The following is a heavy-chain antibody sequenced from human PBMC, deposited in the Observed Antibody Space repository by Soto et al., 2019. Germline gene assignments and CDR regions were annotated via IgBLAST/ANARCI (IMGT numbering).Heavy chain of an antibody. CDR3: ARDRSAGCGGDCGLDC. CDR2: ISYDGSET. D-gene: IGHD2-21*02. J-gene: IGHJ4*02. Sequence: QVQLVESGGGVVQPGTSLRLSCAASGFTFNNFGMHWVRQAPGEGLEWLTVISYDGSETYYAESVRGRFTISRDKSKSTVYLQMSRLRVEDTAVYYCARDRSAGCGGDCGLDCWGQGTPVTVSS. CDR1: GFTFNNFG. V-gene: IGHV3-30*03.